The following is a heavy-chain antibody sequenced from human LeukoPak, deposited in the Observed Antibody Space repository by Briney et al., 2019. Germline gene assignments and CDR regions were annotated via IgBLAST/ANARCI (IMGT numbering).Heavy chain of an antibody. CDR1: GGSISSYY. CDR3: ARGSNDYLTYNWFDP. J-gene: IGHJ5*02. V-gene: IGHV4-59*08. CDR2: IYYSGST. D-gene: IGHD2/OR15-2a*01. Sequence: PSETLSLTCTVSGGSISSYYWSWIRQPPGKGLEWIWYIYYSGSTSYNPSLKSRVTISVDTSKNQFSMKLSSVTAADTAVYYCARGSNDYLTYNWFDPWGQGTLVTVSS.